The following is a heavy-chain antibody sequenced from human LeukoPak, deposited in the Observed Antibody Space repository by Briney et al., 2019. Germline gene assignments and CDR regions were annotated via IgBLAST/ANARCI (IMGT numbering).Heavy chain of an antibody. D-gene: IGHD2-15*01. CDR3: AKDHGVLLPLYYFDY. Sequence: GGSLRLSCAASGFTLSRYAVSWVRQAPGKGLEWVSAISGSGGRTYYADSVKGRFTISRDNSKNTLYLQMNSLRAEDTAVYYCAKDHGVLLPLYYFDYWGQGTLVTVSS. V-gene: IGHV3-23*01. CDR2: ISGSGGRT. J-gene: IGHJ4*02. CDR1: GFTLSRYA.